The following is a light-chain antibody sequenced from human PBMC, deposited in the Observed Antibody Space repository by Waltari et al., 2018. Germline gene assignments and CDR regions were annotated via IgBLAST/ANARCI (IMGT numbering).Light chain of an antibody. CDR2: EAS. CDR3: HQYDSYPWT. J-gene: IGKJ1*01. Sequence: DIQLTQSPSTLSAPVGDRVSITCRASHSISTFLAWYQHKPGKHPNLLIYEASRLNSGVPSRFSGSGAETEFTLTISSLQPDDFATYFCHQYDSYPWTFGQGTKVEIK. V-gene: IGKV1-5*03. CDR1: HSISTF.